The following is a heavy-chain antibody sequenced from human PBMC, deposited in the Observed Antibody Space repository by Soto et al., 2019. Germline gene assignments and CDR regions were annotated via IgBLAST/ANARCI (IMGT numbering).Heavy chain of an antibody. CDR2: ISGSGGST. CDR3: ATRMYSTSWYYFVS. Sequence: GGSLRLSCAASGFTFSSYAMSWVRQAPGKGLEWVSAISGSGGSTYYADSVKGRFTISRDNSKNTLYLQMSSLRAEDTALYYCATRMYSTSWYYFVSWGQGTLVTVSS. D-gene: IGHD6-13*01. CDR1: GFTFSSYA. J-gene: IGHJ4*02. V-gene: IGHV3-23*01.